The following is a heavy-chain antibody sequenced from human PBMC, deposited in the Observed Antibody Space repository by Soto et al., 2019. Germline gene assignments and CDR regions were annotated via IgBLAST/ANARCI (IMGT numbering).Heavy chain of an antibody. CDR2: IRSRANNYAT. Sequence: PGGSLRLSCAASGFTLSNFAMSWVRQAPGKGLEWVGRIRSRANNYATSSGASVRGRFTFFRDDSKNMAYLQMNTLKTEDTAIYYCARGQQAAIGDYYYHGLDVWGQGTSVTVSS. J-gene: IGHJ6*02. V-gene: IGHV3-73*01. CDR1: GFTLSNFA. CDR3: ARGQQAAIGDYYYHGLDV. D-gene: IGHD3-10*01.